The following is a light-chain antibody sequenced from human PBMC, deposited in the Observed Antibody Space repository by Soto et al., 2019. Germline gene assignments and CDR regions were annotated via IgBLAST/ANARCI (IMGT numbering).Light chain of an antibody. V-gene: IGLV2-8*01. CDR3: SSYAGNNNYV. Sequence: QSVLTQTPSASGSLGQSVTISCTGTSSDVGAYDSVSWYQHHPGKAPTALIYEVSKRPSGVPDRLSGSKSGNTASLTVSGLQAEDEADYYCSSYAGNNNYVFGSGTKVTVL. J-gene: IGLJ1*01. CDR1: SSDVGAYDS. CDR2: EVS.